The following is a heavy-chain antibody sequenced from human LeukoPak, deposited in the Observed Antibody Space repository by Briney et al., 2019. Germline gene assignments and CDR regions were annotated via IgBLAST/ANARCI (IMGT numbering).Heavy chain of an antibody. CDR1: GFTFSNYW. D-gene: IGHD6-13*01. V-gene: IGHV3-7*05. Sequence: GGSLRLSCAASGFTFSNYWMSLVRQAPGKGLEWVANIRQDGSEKYYVDSVKGRFTISRDNAKNSLYLQMNSLRAEDTAVYYCARGGSSSWHFDYWGQGALVTVSS. CDR3: ARGGSSSWHFDY. J-gene: IGHJ4*02. CDR2: IRQDGSEK.